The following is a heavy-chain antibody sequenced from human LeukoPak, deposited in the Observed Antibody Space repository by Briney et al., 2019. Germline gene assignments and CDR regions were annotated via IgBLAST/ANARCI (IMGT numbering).Heavy chain of an antibody. CDR3: ARGPLIAAAGTW. J-gene: IGHJ4*02. CDR2: ISSSSSHI. CDR1: GFTFSSYS. Sequence: GGSLRLSCAASGFTFSSYSMNWVRQAPGKGLEWVSSISSSSSHIYYADSVKGRFTISRDNAKNSLFLQMNSLRAEDTAVYYCARGPLIAAAGTWWGQGTLVTVSS. V-gene: IGHV3-21*04. D-gene: IGHD6-13*01.